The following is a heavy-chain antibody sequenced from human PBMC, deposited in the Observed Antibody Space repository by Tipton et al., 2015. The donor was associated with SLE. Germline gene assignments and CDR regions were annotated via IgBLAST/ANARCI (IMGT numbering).Heavy chain of an antibody. J-gene: IGHJ4*02. V-gene: IGHV4-61*09. CDR2: IYTSGST. Sequence: TLSLTCTVSGGSISSGSYYWSWIRQPAGKGLECIGYIYTSGSTNYNPSLKSRVTISVDTSKNQFSLKLSSVTAADTAVYYCARERSPELRYSSSWSWGQGTLVTVS. CDR1: GGSISSGSYY. CDR3: ARERSPELRYSSSWS. D-gene: IGHD6-13*01.